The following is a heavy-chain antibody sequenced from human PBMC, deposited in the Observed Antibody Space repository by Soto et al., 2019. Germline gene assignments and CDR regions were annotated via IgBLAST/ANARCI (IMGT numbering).Heavy chain of an antibody. V-gene: IGHV3-23*01. CDR3: ATGHSGYDGFDN. Sequence: EVQLLESGGGLVQPGGSLRLSCVASGFTFSSHAMSWVRQAPGKGLEWVSVITGGAGGIYYADSVKGRSTISRDNSMNTLYLQMDSLRAEGTAIYFCATGHSGYDGFDNWGQGNLVTVSP. CDR2: ITGGAGGI. CDR1: GFTFSSHA. D-gene: IGHD5-12*01. J-gene: IGHJ4*02.